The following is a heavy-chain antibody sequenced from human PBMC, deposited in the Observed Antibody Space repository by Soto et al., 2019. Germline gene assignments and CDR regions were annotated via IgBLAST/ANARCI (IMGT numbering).Heavy chain of an antibody. Sequence: PSQTLSLTCDISGDSVSSNSAAWNWIRQTPSRGLEWLGRTYYKSKWFINYAVSVKSRITVNPDTSKNQFSLQLNSVTPEDTAVYYCARGSWDDVTGHFYMDVWDKGT. V-gene: IGHV6-1*01. CDR1: GDSVSSNSAA. CDR2: TYYKSKWFI. J-gene: IGHJ6*03. D-gene: IGHD1-1*01. CDR3: ARGSWDDVTGHFYMDV.